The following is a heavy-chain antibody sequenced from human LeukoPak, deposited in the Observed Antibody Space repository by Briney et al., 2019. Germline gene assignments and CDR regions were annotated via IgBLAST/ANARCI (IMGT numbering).Heavy chain of an antibody. Sequence: GGSLRLSCAASGFTFDDYAMHWVRQAPGKGLEWVSGISWNSGSIGYADSVKGRFTISRDNAKNSLYLQMNSLRAEDTALYYCARGAYYGGNSEEAFDIWGQGTMVTVSS. V-gene: IGHV3-9*01. CDR3: ARGAYYGGNSEEAFDI. CDR1: GFTFDDYA. J-gene: IGHJ3*02. D-gene: IGHD4-23*01. CDR2: ISWNSGSI.